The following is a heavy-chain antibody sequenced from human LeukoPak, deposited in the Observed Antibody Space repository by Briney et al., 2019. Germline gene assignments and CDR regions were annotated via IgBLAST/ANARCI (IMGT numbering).Heavy chain of an antibody. Sequence: PGGSLRLSCAASGFTFGSYAMSWVRQAPGKGLGWVSAISGSGGSTYYADSVKGRFTISRDNSKNTLYLQMNSLRAEDTAVYYCANAYDFWSGYPRNNNWGRGTLVTVSS. CDR1: GFTFGSYA. CDR3: ANAYDFWSGYPRNNN. V-gene: IGHV3-23*01. CDR2: ISGSGGST. J-gene: IGHJ4*02. D-gene: IGHD3-3*01.